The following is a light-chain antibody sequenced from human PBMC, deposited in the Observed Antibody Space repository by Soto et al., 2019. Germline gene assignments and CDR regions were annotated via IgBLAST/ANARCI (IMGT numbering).Light chain of an antibody. CDR3: QQYNKWPPT. CDR2: GAS. CDR1: ENIFTK. V-gene: IGKV3-15*01. J-gene: IGKJ4*01. Sequence: EVLMTQFPATLSVSPGERATLSCRASENIFTKLAWYQQKVGQTPRLVIFGASTRATGIPDRFSGSESGTECTLTISSLQSEDIGIYYCQQYNKWPPTFGGGTKVDIK.